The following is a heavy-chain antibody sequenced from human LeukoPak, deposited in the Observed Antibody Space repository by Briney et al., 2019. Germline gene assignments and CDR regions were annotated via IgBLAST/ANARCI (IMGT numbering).Heavy chain of an antibody. CDR2: IYTSGRT. CDR1: GGSISSGSYY. J-gene: IGHJ6*02. Sequence: SETLSLTCTVSGGSISSGSYYWSWIRQPAGKGLEWIGRIYTSGRTNYNPSLKSRVTISVATSKNQFSLKLSSVTAAETAVYYCARDGYSSSWYSAGMDVWGQGTTVTVSS. CDR3: ARDGYSSSWYSAGMDV. V-gene: IGHV4-61*02. D-gene: IGHD6-13*01.